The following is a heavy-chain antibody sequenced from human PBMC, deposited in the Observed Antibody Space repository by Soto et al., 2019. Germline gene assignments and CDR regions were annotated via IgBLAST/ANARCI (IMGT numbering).Heavy chain of an antibody. D-gene: IGHD6-13*01. CDR2: INPSGGTT. J-gene: IGHJ4*02. Sequence: QVQLVQSGAEVKKPGASVKVSCKASGYTFTSYYIHWVRQAPGQGLEWMGLINPSGGTTTYAQKYPGRDTMTRDTSTSTVYMELSSLRSEDTAIYYCASGLYSSTWYYFDYWGQGTLVTVSS. CDR3: ASGLYSSTWYYFDY. V-gene: IGHV1-46*01. CDR1: GYTFTSYY.